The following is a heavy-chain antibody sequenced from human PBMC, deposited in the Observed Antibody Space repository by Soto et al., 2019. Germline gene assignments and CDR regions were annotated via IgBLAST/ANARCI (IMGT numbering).Heavy chain of an antibody. J-gene: IGHJ4*02. CDR3: AGVVYTRSLDD. CDR1: EFTFSSAG. V-gene: IGHV3-33*01. CDR2: IWYDGSNK. Sequence: SGSSSTVSCAASEFTFSSAGMHWVRQAPGKGLEWVAVIWYDGSNKYYADSVKGRFTISRDNSKNTLYLQMTSLRAEYSVVYYCAGVVYTRSLDDWGQGSL. D-gene: IGHD2-8*02.